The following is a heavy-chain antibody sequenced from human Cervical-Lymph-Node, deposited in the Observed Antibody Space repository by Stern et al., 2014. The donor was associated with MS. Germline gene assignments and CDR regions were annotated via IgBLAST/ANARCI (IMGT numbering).Heavy chain of an antibody. CDR2: IYYSGGT. J-gene: IGHJ4*02. CDR1: GGSISSYY. D-gene: IGHD4-17*01. V-gene: IGHV4-59*01. Sequence: QVQLQESGPGLVKPSETLSLTCTVSGGSISSYYWSWIRQPPGKGLEWIGYIYYSGGTNYNPSLKSRVTISVDTSKNQFSLKLSSVTAADTAVYYCARAIYGDYDVGLDYWGQGTLVTVSS. CDR3: ARAIYGDYDVGLDY.